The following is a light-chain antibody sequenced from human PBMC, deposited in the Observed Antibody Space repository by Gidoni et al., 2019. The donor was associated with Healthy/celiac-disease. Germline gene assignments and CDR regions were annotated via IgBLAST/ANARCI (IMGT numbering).Light chain of an antibody. CDR3: QQYYSTPWT. CDR1: QSVLYSSNNKNY. Sequence: DIAMTQSPDSLVVSLGERATINCKSSQSVLYSSNNKNYLAWYQQKPGQPPKLLIYWASTRESGVPDRFSGSGSGTDFTLTISSLQAEDVAVYYCQQYYSTPWTFGQGTKVEIK. V-gene: IGKV4-1*01. J-gene: IGKJ1*01. CDR2: WAS.